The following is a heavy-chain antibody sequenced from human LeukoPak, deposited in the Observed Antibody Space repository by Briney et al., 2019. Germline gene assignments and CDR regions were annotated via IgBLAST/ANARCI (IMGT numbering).Heavy chain of an antibody. CDR2: ISGSGGST. CDR3: AKDPARRHAFDI. CDR1: GFTFSSYA. V-gene: IGHV3-23*01. J-gene: IGHJ3*02. Sequence: GGSLRLSCAASGFTFSSYAMSWVRQAPGKELEWVSAISGSGGSTYYADSVKGRFTISRDDSKNTLYLQMNSLRAEDTAVYYCAKDPARRHAFDIWGQGTMVTVSS.